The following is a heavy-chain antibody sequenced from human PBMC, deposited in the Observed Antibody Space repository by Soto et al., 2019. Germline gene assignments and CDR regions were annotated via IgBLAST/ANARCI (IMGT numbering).Heavy chain of an antibody. CDR1: GGSITSYN. J-gene: IGHJ5*02. CDR3: ARRAVVAVTGSLDNWLDP. CDR2: VYNSGST. V-gene: IGHV4-59*01. D-gene: IGHD2-21*01. Sequence: SETLSLTCTVSGGSITSYNWNWLRQPPGKSLEWIGYVYNSGSTNYNPSLKSRVTISVDTSKNQFSLKVNSVTAADTAVYYCARRAVVAVTGSLDNWLDPWGQGILVTVSS.